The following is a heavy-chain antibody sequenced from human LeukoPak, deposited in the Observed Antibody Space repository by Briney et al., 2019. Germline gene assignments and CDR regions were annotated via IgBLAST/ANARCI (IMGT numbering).Heavy chain of an antibody. V-gene: IGHV3-53*01. CDR2: IYSGGST. Sequence: GGSLRLSCAASGFTVSSNYMGWVRQAPGKGLEWVSVIYSGGSTYYADSVKGRFTISRDNSKNTLYLQMNSLRAEDTAVYYCARDRVMWQWPCIDYWGQGTLVTVSS. D-gene: IGHD3-16*01. CDR1: GFTVSSNY. CDR3: ARDRVMWQWPCIDY. J-gene: IGHJ4*02.